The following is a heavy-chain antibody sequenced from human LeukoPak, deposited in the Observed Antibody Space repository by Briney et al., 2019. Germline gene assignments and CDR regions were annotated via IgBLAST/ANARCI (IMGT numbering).Heavy chain of an antibody. J-gene: IGHJ6*02. D-gene: IGHD2-2*01. CDR1: GGTFSSYA. Sequence: ASVKVSCKASGGTFSSYAISWVRQAPGQGLQWMGGIIPIFGTANYAQKFQGRVTITADDSTSTAYMELSSLRAEDTAVYYCARWPIVVVPAASGYYYYGMDVWGQGTTVTVSS. V-gene: IGHV1-69*13. CDR3: ARWPIVVVPAASGYYYYGMDV. CDR2: IIPIFGTA.